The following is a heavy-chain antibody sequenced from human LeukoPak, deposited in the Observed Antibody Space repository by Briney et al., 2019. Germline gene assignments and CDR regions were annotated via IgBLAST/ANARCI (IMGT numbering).Heavy chain of an antibody. Sequence: PGGSLRLSCAASGFTFSSYAMHWVRQAPGKGLEWVAVISYDGSNKYYADSVKGRFTISRDNSKNTLYLQMNSLRAEDTAVYYCAKTYDTYGLQYFDYWGRGTLVTVSS. CDR1: GFTFSSYA. CDR3: AKTYDTYGLQYFDY. V-gene: IGHV3-30*04. D-gene: IGHD5-18*01. CDR2: ISYDGSNK. J-gene: IGHJ4*02.